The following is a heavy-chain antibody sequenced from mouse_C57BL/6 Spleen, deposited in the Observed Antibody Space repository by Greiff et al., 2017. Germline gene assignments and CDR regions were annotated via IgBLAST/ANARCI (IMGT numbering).Heavy chain of an antibody. CDR1: GYTFTSYW. V-gene: IGHV1-72*01. D-gene: IGHD2-1*01. Sequence: QVQLQQPGAELVKPGASVKLSCKASGYTFTSYWMHWVKQRPGRGLEWIGRIDPNSGGTKYNEKFKSKATLTVDKPSSTAYMQRSSLTSEDSAVYYCARGIYYGNYLYDFDYWGQGTTLTVSS. CDR3: ARGIYYGNYLYDFDY. J-gene: IGHJ2*01. CDR2: IDPNSGGT.